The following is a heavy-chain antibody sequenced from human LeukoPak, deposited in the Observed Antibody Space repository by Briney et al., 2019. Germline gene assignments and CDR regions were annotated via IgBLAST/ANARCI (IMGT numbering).Heavy chain of an antibody. D-gene: IGHD3-10*01. J-gene: IGHJ4*02. CDR3: AKWGAYYYGSGSYSELDY. V-gene: IGHV3-23*01. Sequence: GGSLRLSCAASGFTFSSYAMSWVRQAPGKGLEWVSAISGSGGSTYYADSVKGRFTISRDNSKNTLCLQMNSLRAEDTAVYYCAKWGAYYYGSGSYSELDYWGQGTLVTVSS. CDR1: GFTFSSYA. CDR2: ISGSGGST.